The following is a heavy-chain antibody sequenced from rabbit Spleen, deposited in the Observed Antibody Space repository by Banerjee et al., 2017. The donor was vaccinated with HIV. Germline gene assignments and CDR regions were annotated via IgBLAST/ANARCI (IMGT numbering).Heavy chain of an antibody. CDR3: ARETSSGWGIVSFYFSL. V-gene: IGHV1S40*01. D-gene: IGHD4-1*01. J-gene: IGHJ4*01. Sequence: QSLEESGGDLVKPGTSLTLTCTASGFSFISGYYMCWVRQAPGKGLEWIGYIDPVFGSTVFASWVNGRFTISSHNAQNTLYLQLNSLTAADTATYFCARETSSGWGIVSFYFSLWGQGTLVTVS. CDR2: IDPVFGST. CDR1: GFSFISGYY.